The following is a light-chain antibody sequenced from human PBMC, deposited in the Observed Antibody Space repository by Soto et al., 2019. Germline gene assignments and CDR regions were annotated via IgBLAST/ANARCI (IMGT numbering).Light chain of an antibody. CDR3: QSYDSSMSGYV. J-gene: IGLJ1*01. V-gene: IGLV1-40*01. Sequence: QSVLTQPPSVSGAPGQRVTISCTGSSSNIGAGYDVHWYQQLPGTAPKLFMYANSNRPSGVPDRFSGSKSGSSASLAITGLQAEDEADYYCQSYDSSMSGYVFGAGTQVTVL. CDR1: SSNIGAGYD. CDR2: ANS.